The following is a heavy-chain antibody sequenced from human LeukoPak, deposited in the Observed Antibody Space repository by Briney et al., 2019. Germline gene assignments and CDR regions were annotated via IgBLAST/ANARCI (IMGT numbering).Heavy chain of an antibody. CDR1: GFTFSSYG. Sequence: HPGGSLRLSCAASGFTFSSYGMHWVRQAPGKGLEWVAFIRYDGSNKYYADSVKGRFTISRDNSKNTLYLQMNSLRAEDTAVYYCAKVPFSGEYSSGYYNWFDPWGQGTLVTVSS. D-gene: IGHD3-22*01. V-gene: IGHV3-30*02. CDR3: AKVPFSGEYSSGYYNWFDP. CDR2: IRYDGSNK. J-gene: IGHJ5*02.